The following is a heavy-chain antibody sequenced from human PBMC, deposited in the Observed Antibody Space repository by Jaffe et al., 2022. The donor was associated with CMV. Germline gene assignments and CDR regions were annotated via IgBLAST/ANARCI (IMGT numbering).Heavy chain of an antibody. V-gene: IGHV1-2*02. CDR3: ARPKGSCTNGVCYHYYYGMDV. D-gene: IGHD2-8*01. Sequence: QVQLVQSGAEVKKPGASVKVSCKASGYTFTGYYMHWVRQAPGQGLEWMGWINPNSGGTNYAQKFQGRVTMTRDTSISTAYMELSRLRSDDTAVYYCARPKGSCTNGVCYHYYYGMDVWGQGTTVTVSS. CDR2: INPNSGGT. CDR1: GYTFTGYY. J-gene: IGHJ6*02.